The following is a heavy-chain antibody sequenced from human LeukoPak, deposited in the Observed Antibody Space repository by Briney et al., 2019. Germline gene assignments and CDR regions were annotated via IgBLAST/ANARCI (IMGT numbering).Heavy chain of an antibody. J-gene: IGHJ4*02. V-gene: IGHV1-69*13. Sequence: ASVKVSCKASGGTFSSYAISWVRQAPGQELEWMGGIIPIFGTANYAQKFQGRVTITADESASTAYMELSSLRSEDTAVYYCARDSGGYGGNWNYEGYYFDYWGQGTLVTVSS. D-gene: IGHD1-7*01. CDR2: IIPIFGTA. CDR3: ARDSGGYGGNWNYEGYYFDY. CDR1: GGTFSSYA.